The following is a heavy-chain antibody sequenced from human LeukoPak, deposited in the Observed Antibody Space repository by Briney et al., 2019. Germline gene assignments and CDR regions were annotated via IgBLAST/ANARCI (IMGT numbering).Heavy chain of an antibody. CDR2: IKSKTDGGTT. D-gene: IGHD1-14*01. J-gene: IGHJ6*04. CDR1: GFTFTYAW. Sequence: GGSLRLSCAASGFTFTYAWMSWVRQAPGKGLEWVGRIKSKTDGGTTEYAAPVKDRFSISRDDSKHTLYLQMNTVNTDDTAVYYCAKVLDYFYYDLDVWGRGTTVTVSS. V-gene: IGHV3-15*01. CDR3: AKVLDYFYYDLDV.